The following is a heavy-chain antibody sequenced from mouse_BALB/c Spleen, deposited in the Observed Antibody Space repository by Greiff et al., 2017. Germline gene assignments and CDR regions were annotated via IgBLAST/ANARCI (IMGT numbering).Heavy chain of an antibody. CDR2: IDPANGNT. J-gene: IGHJ2*01. CDR1: GFNIKDTY. D-gene: IGHD1-1*01. CDR3: ARPLLYGSSPVDY. Sequence: EVMLVESGAELVKPGASVKLSCTASGFNIKDTYMHWVKQRPEQGLEWIGRIDPANGNTKYDPKFQGKATITADTSSNTAYLQLSSLTSEDTAVYYCARPLLYGSSPVDYWGQGTTLTVSS. V-gene: IGHV14-3*02.